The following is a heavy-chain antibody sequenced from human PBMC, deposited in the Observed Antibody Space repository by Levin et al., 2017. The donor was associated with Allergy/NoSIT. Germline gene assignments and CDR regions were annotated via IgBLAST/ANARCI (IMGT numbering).Heavy chain of an antibody. CDR3: AKDSRQQLVRLDFDY. J-gene: IGHJ4*02. CDR1: GFTFSNYG. Sequence: AGGSLRLSCAASGFTFSNYGMHWVRQAPGKGLEWVALISYDGNNKYYADSVKGRFTISRDSSKNTLYLQMNSLRAEDTAVYYCAKDSRQQLVRLDFDYWGQGTLVTVSS. CDR2: ISYDGNNK. V-gene: IGHV3-30*18. D-gene: IGHD6-13*01.